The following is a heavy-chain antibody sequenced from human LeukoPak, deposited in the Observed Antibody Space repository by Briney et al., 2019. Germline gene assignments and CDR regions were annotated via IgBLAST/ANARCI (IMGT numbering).Heavy chain of an antibody. J-gene: IGHJ5*02. CDR1: GGSITSYY. Sequence: PSETLSLTCAVSGGSITSYYWSWIRQPPGKGLEWIGYIYYSGSTNSNPSLKSRVTISVDTSKNQFSLKLGSVTAADTAVYYCARSMSGRWDWFDPWGQGTLVTVSS. CDR3: ARSMSGRWDWFDP. V-gene: IGHV4-59*08. D-gene: IGHD1-26*01. CDR2: IYYSGST.